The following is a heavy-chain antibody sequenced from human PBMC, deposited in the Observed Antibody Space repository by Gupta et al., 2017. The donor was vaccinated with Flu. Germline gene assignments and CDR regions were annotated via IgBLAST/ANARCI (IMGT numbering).Heavy chain of an antibody. J-gene: IGHJ4*02. Sequence: QVQLVQSGPEVKEPGASVKVSCKASGYNFRDYDINWVRQAPGQGLEWMGWISPYDGHMKAAHNLQARFTMTTDRFTNTAYMELRSLRSDDTAVYYCAKEAGYWTGGNCYSIDHGGQGTPVTVSS. V-gene: IGHV1-18*01. CDR3: AKEAGYWTGGNCYSIDH. CDR1: GYNFRDYD. CDR2: ISPYDGHM. D-gene: IGHD2-15*01.